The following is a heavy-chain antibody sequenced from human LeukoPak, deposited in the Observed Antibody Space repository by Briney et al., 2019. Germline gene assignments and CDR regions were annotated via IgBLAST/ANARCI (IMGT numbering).Heavy chain of an antibody. V-gene: IGHV1-46*01. Sequence: ASVKVSCKASGYTFTSYYMHWVRQAPGQGLEWMGIINPSGGSTSYAQKFQGRVTMTRDMSTSTVYMELSSLRSEDTAVYYCARDCSFAEFGDYYYYYMDVWGKGTTVTVSS. J-gene: IGHJ6*03. CDR2: INPSGGST. D-gene: IGHD3-10*01. CDR1: GYTFTSYY. CDR3: ARDCSFAEFGDYYYYYMDV.